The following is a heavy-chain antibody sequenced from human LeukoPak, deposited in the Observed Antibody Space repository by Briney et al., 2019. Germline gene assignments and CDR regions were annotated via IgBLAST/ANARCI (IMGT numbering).Heavy chain of an antibody. D-gene: IGHD6-19*01. Sequence: QSGGSLRLSCTASGFTFGDYAMSWVRQAPGKGLEWVSTISAGGSSTFYADSVKGRFTISRDNSKNTLYLQMNSLRAEDTAVYYCAKDRAPPYVAGTALFDYWGQGTLVTVSS. CDR1: GFTFGDYA. CDR2: ISAGGSST. CDR3: AKDRAPPYVAGTALFDY. V-gene: IGHV3-23*01. J-gene: IGHJ4*02.